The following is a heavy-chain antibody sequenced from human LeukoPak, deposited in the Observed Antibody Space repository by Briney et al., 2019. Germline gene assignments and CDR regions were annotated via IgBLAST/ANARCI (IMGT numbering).Heavy chain of an antibody. CDR1: GGSISGSSYS. CDR2: NYYSGST. V-gene: IGHV4-39*01. J-gene: IGHJ6*03. CDR3: ARLVGDLRFLEWLSACYMDV. D-gene: IGHD3-3*01. Sequence: PSETLSLTCTVSGGSISGSSYSWGWIRQPPGKGLGWIRSNYYSGSTYYNPSLKSRVTISVDTSKNQFSLKLSSVTAADTAVYYCARLVGDLRFLEWLSACYMDVCGKGTTVSDSS.